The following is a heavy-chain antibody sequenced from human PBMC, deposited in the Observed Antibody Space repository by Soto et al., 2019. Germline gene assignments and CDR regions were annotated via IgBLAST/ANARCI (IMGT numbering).Heavy chain of an antibody. CDR3: ARTGEYYYGMDV. CDR1: GGSMSSYY. Sequence: TSETLSLTFTVSGGSMSSYYWSWIRQPPGKGLEWIGYIYYSGSNNYNPSLKSRVTISVDTSKNQFSLKLSSVTAADTAVYHCARTGEYYYGMDVWGQGTTVTVSS. CDR2: IYYSGSN. V-gene: IGHV4-59*01. J-gene: IGHJ6*02. D-gene: IGHD3-10*01.